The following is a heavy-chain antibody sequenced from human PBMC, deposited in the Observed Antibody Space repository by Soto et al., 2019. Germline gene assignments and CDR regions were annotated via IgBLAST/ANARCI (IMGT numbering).Heavy chain of an antibody. CDR1: GGSISSGGYY. CDR3: ARDRRIVGASKLDS. CDR2: IYYSGST. D-gene: IGHD1-26*01. V-gene: IGHV4-31*03. Sequence: SETLSLTCTVSGGSISSGGYYWSWIRQHPGKGLEWIGYIYYSGSTYYNPSLKSRVTISVDTSKNQFSLKLSSVTAADTAVYYCARDRRIVGASKLDSWGQGTLVTVSS. J-gene: IGHJ4*02.